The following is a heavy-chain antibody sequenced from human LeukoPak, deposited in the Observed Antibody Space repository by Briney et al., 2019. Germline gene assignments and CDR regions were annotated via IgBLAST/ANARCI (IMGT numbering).Heavy chain of an antibody. D-gene: IGHD2-15*01. V-gene: IGHV3-53*01. CDR3: TLAMYCSGGTCHLDY. J-gene: IGHJ4*02. CDR2: IYSGGST. CDR1: GFTVSSNY. Sequence: PGGSPRLSCAASGFTVSSNYMSWVRQAPGKGLEWVSVIYSGGSTYYADSVKGRFTISRDNSKNTLYLQMNSLRAEDTAVYYCTLAMYCSGGTCHLDYWGQGTLVTVSS.